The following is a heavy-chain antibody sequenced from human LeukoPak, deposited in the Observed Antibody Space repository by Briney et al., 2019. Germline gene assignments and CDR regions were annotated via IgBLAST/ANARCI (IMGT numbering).Heavy chain of an antibody. D-gene: IGHD3-22*01. CDR2: ISDDGTNK. CDR3: ARHYYDSTAYYGSGAFDI. CDR1: GFTFSSSA. V-gene: IGHV3-30*04. J-gene: IGHJ3*02. Sequence: PGRSLRLSCAASGFTFSSSAMHWVRQAPGKGLQWVAAISDDGTNKYYADSVKGRFTVSRDNSKNTLFLQMNSLRAEDTAIYYCARHYYDSTAYYGSGAFDIWGQGTMVTVSS.